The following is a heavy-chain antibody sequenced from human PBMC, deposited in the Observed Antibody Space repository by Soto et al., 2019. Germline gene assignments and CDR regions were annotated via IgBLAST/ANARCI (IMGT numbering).Heavy chain of an antibody. V-gene: IGHV1-18*01. CDR1: GYTFTSYG. CDR2: ISAYNGNT. D-gene: IGHD2-15*01. CDR3: ARSNGYCSGGSCLEFDY. Sequence: ASVKVSCKASGYTFTSYGISWVRQAPGQGLEWMGWISAYNGNTNYAQKLQGRVTMTTDTSTSTAYMELRSLRSDDTAVYYCARSNGYCSGGSCLEFDYWGQGTLVTVSS. J-gene: IGHJ4*02.